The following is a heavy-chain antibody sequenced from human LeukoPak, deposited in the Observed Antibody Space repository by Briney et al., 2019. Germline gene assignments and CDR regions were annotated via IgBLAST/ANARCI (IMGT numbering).Heavy chain of an antibody. CDR2: INHSGST. V-gene: IGHV4-34*01. Sequence: PSKNLSLTCAVYDGSFSGYCWSWIRQPPGNGLDWTGEINHSGSTNYNPSLKSRVTISVDTSKNQFSLKLSSVTAADTVFFYAEGGIRYCSSTSCRNVGHCYYYGMDVWGKGTTVTVSS. D-gene: IGHD2-2*01. J-gene: IGHJ6*04. CDR3: EGGIRYCSSTSCRNVGHCYYYGMDV. CDR1: DGSFSGYC.